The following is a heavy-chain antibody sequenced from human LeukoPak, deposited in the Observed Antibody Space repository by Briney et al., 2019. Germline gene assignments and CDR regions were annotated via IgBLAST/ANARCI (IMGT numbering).Heavy chain of an antibody. Sequence: PSETLSLTCAVSGGSISRSNWWSWVRQPPGKGLEWIGEIYHSGSTNYNPSLKSRVTISVDKSKNQFSLKLSSVTAADTAVYYCASTRYYYYYMDVWGKGTTVTISS. V-gene: IGHV4-4*02. J-gene: IGHJ6*03. CDR3: ASTRYYYYYMDV. CDR1: GGSISRSNW. CDR2: IYHSGST.